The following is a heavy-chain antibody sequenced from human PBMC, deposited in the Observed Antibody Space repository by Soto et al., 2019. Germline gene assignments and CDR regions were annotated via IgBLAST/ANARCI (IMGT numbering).Heavy chain of an antibody. CDR2: ISYDGSNK. CDR1: GFTFSSYG. D-gene: IGHD7-27*01. V-gene: IGHV3-30*18. J-gene: IGHJ4*02. CDR3: AKDTERTGEHHFDY. Sequence: QVQLVESGGGVVQPGRSLRLSCAASGFTFSSYGMHWVRQAPGKGLEWVAVISYDGSNKYYADSVKGRFTISRDNXXNTLYLQMNSLRAEDTAVYYCAKDTERTGEHHFDYWGQGTLVTVSS.